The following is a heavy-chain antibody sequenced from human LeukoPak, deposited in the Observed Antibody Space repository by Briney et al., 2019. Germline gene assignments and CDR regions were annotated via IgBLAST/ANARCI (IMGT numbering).Heavy chain of an antibody. D-gene: IGHD4-17*01. V-gene: IGHV4-34*01. CDR3: ASGSYGDLPFDY. Sequence: SETLSLTCTVSGGSISSYYWSWIRQPPGKGLEWIGEINHSGSTNYNPSLKSRVTISVDTSKNQFSLKLSSVTAADTAVYYCASGSYGDLPFDYWGQGTLVTVSS. J-gene: IGHJ4*02. CDR2: INHSGST. CDR1: GGSISSYY.